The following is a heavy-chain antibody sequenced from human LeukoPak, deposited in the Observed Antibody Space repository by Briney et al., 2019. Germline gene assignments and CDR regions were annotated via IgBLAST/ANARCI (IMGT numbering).Heavy chain of an antibody. CDR3: AKDSLATVTKYNWFDP. V-gene: IGHV3-23*01. Sequence: GGSLRLSCAASGFTFSSYAMSWVRQAPGKGLEWVSAISGSGGSTYYADSVKGRFTISRDNSKNTLYLQMNSLRAEDTAVYYCAKDSLATVTKYNWFDPWGQGTLVTVSS. CDR1: GFTFSSYA. J-gene: IGHJ5*02. D-gene: IGHD4-17*01. CDR2: ISGSGGST.